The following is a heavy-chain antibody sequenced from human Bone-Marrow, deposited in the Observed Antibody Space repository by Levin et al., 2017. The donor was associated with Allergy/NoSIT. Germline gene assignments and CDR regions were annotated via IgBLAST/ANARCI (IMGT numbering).Heavy chain of an antibody. V-gene: IGHV1-2*02. CDR1: GYTFTDYH. D-gene: IGHD3-16*01. CDR3: ARWTTTWGAFDI. J-gene: IGHJ3*02. CDR2: VDPSSGGT. Sequence: ASVKVSCRASGYTFTDYHINWMRQAPGQGLEWVGWVDPSSGGTHYAQQFQGRVTTSRDTSVTTAYMELTRLTSGDTAVYFCARWTTTWGAFDIWGQGTMVTVSS.